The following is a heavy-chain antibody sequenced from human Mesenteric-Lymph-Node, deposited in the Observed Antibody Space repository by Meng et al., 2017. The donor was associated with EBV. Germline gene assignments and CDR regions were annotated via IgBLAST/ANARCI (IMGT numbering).Heavy chain of an antibody. CDR1: GFTFSRHP. V-gene: IGHV3-23*01. CDR3: AKVFDL. Sequence: EVRRLDCGGYLGQPGGSLRLSCAASGFTFSRHPMNWVRQAPGKGLQWVSSISSTGGGTYYADSVKGRFTVSRDNSRNTLFLQLNSLRVDDTAVYYCAKVFDLWGQGTLVTVSS. CDR2: ISSTGGGT. J-gene: IGHJ5*02.